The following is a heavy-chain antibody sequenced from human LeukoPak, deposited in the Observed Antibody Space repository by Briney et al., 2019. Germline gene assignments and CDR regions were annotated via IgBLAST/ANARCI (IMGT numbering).Heavy chain of an antibody. Sequence: SETLSLTCAVYGGFFSGYYWRWLRQPPGKGLEWIGEINHSGSTNYNPSLKSRVTISVDTSKNQFSLKLSSVTAADTAVYYCASMPVDILTGYYNWFDPWGQGTLVTVSS. D-gene: IGHD3-9*01. J-gene: IGHJ5*02. CDR1: GGFFSGYY. CDR3: ASMPVDILTGYYNWFDP. V-gene: IGHV4-34*01. CDR2: INHSGST.